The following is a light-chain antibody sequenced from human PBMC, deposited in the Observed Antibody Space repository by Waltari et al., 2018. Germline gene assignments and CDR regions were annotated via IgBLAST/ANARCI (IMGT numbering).Light chain of an antibody. J-gene: IGKJ4*01. CDR3: QEYETLPVT. Sequence: DIQMTQSPSTLSASVGDRVTLTCRASQSVKNNLAWYQQKPGKPPKVLIHKASRLESGGPSRFSGHGYGTEFTLTISSLQPDDFATYYCQEYETLPVTFGGGTTVDVK. CDR2: KAS. V-gene: IGKV1-5*03. CDR1: QSVKNN.